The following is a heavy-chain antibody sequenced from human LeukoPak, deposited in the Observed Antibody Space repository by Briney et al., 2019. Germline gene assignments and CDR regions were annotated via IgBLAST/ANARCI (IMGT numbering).Heavy chain of an antibody. CDR2: IIPILGIA. Sequence: GASVRVSCKASGGTFSSYAISWVRQAPGQGLEWMGRIIPILGIANYAQKFQGRVTITADKSTSTAYMELSSLRSEDTAVYYCARDRADYSSSDYWGQGTLVTVSS. CDR3: ARDRADYSSSDY. J-gene: IGHJ4*02. CDR1: GGTFSSYA. D-gene: IGHD6-6*01. V-gene: IGHV1-69*04.